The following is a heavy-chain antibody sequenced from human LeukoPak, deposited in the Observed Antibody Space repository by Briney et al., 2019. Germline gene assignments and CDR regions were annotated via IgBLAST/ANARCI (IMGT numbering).Heavy chain of an antibody. J-gene: IGHJ4*02. CDR3: ARDNYGILDY. Sequence: ASVKVSCKVSGYTFTDYYIHWVRQAPGLGLEWMGWTSPKGAGAMSAQKFQGRITITGDTSTSTVYMELDRLTFDDTAVYYCARDNYGILDYWGQGTLVTVSS. CDR1: GYTFTDYY. CDR2: TSPKGAGA. D-gene: IGHD4-17*01. V-gene: IGHV1-2*02.